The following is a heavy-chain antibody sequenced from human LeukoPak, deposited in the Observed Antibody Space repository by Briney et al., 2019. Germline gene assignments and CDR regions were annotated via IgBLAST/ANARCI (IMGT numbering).Heavy chain of an antibody. CDR2: INPSGGST. J-gene: IGHJ4*02. CDR1: GYTFTSYY. Sequence: ASVKVSCKASGYTFTSYYMHWVRQAPGQGLEWMGIINPSGGSTSYAQKLQGRVTMTTDTSTSTAYMELRSLRSDDTAVYYCARDDSGSYSWDYWGQGTLVTVSS. CDR3: ARDDSGSYSWDY. V-gene: IGHV1-46*01. D-gene: IGHD1-26*01.